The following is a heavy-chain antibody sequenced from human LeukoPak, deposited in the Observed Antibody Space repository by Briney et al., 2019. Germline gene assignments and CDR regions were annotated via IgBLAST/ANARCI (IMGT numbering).Heavy chain of an antibody. CDR3: ARNYGDYLFDY. D-gene: IGHD4-17*01. J-gene: IGHJ4*02. Sequence: PSETLSLTCAVSGYSISSGYYWGWIRQPPGKGLEWIGSIYHSGSTYYNPSLKSRVTISVDTSKNQFSLKLSSVTAADTAVYYCARNYGDYLFDYWGQGTLVTVSS. CDR1: GYSISSGYY. CDR2: IYHSGST. V-gene: IGHV4-38-2*01.